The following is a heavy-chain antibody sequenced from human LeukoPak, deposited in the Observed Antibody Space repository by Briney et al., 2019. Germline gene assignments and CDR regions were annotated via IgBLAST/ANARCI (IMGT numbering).Heavy chain of an antibody. Sequence: GGSLRLSCAASGFTFSSYWMSWVRQAQGKGLKWVANIKQDGSEKYYVDSVKGRFTISRDNAKNSLYLQMNSLRDEDTAVYYCARDSSLRYYFDYWGQGTLVTVSS. CDR3: ARDSSLRYYFDY. D-gene: IGHD6-19*01. V-gene: IGHV3-7*01. CDR1: GFTFSSYW. J-gene: IGHJ4*02. CDR2: IKQDGSEK.